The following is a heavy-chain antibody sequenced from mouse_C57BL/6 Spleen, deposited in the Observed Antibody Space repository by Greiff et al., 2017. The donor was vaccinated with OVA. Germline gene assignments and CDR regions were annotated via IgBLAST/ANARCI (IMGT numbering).Heavy chain of an antibody. D-gene: IGHD2-1*01. CDR1: GFTFSSYT. CDR2: ISGGGGNT. Sequence: DVKLVESGGGLVKPGGSLKLSCAASGFTFSSYTMSWVRQTPEKRLEWVATISGGGGNTYYPDSVKGRFTISRDNAKNTLYLQMSSLRSEDTALYYCARRHGNWDYWGQGTTLTVSS. J-gene: IGHJ2*01. V-gene: IGHV5-9*01. CDR3: ARRHGNWDY.